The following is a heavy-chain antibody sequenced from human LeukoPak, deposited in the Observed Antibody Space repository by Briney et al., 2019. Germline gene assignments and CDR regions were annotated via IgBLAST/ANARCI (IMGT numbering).Heavy chain of an antibody. CDR3: ARAVYGDARTGLDS. D-gene: IGHD4-17*01. CDR2: VWYDGNNK. J-gene: IGHJ4*02. V-gene: IGHV3-33*01. Sequence: AGGSLRLSCAASGFTFSNYGMHWVRQAPGKGLEWVAVVWYDGNNKYYGDPAQGRFTISRDNSKNTLYLQMNSLRDEDTAVYYCARAVYGDARTGLDSWGQGTLVTVSS. CDR1: GFTFSNYG.